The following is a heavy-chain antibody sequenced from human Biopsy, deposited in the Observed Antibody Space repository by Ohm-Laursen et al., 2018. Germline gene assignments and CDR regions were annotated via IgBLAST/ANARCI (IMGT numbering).Heavy chain of an antibody. CDR3: ARHDGNGPFALDS. CDR1: GGSITSRTHY. V-gene: IGHV4-39*01. J-gene: IGHJ4*02. D-gene: IGHD5-24*01. Sequence: GTLSLTCTLSGGSITSRTHYWAWIRQPPGKGLEWIGSVYHSGTTYYSPSLKSRVTISVDTSKNQLSLKVTSVTAADTAAYYCARHDGNGPFALDSWGQGALVTVSS. CDR2: VYHSGTT.